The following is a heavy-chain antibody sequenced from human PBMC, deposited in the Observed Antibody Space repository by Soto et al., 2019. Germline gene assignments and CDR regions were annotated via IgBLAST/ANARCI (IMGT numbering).Heavy chain of an antibody. J-gene: IGHJ4*02. D-gene: IGHD5-18*01. V-gene: IGHV4-34*09. CDR1: GGSGGSFSGYY. Sequence: PSETLSLTCAVYGGSGGSFSGYYWSWIRQPPGKGLEWIGEINHSGSTYYNPSLKSRVTISVDTSKNQFSLELRSVTAADTAVYYCAREGRTGYSFGLDYWGLGTLVTVSS. CDR3: AREGRTGYSFGLDY. CDR2: INHSGST.